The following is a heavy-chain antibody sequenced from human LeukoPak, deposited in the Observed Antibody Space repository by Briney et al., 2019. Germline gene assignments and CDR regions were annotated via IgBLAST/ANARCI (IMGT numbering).Heavy chain of an antibody. V-gene: IGHV4-59*01. J-gene: IGHJ3*01. CDR3: ARISSSNWYNERGAFDV. Sequence: SETLSLTCTVSGASISSYCWSWIRQPPGKGLERIGCIYYTGSTNYSPSLKSRVTISVDTSKNQFSLKLRSVTAADTAVYYCARISSSNWYNERGAFDVWGQGTMVTVSS. D-gene: IGHD6-13*01. CDR2: IYYTGST. CDR1: GASISSYC.